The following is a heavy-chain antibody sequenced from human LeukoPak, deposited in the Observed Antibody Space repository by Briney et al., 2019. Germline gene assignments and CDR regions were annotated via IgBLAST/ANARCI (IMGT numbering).Heavy chain of an antibody. J-gene: IGHJ4*02. CDR3: ARDCSSTSCYYFDY. Sequence: GGSLRLSCAASRFTFNSYAMSWVRQAPGKGLEWVSAISGSGGSTYYADSVKGRFTISRDNSKNTLYLQMNSLRAEDTAVYYCARDCSSTSCYYFDYWGQGTLVTVSS. V-gene: IGHV3-23*01. D-gene: IGHD2-2*01. CDR2: ISGSGGST. CDR1: RFTFNSYA.